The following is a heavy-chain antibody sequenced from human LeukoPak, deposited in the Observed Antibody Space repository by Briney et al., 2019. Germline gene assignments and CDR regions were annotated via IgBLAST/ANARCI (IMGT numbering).Heavy chain of an antibody. CDR1: GGSISSSSYY. D-gene: IGHD6-19*01. V-gene: IGHV4-39*07. CDR2: IYYSGST. J-gene: IGHJ4*02. Sequence: SETLSLTCTVSGGSISSSSYYWGWIRQPPGKGLEWIGSIYYSGSTNYNPSLKSRVTISVDTSKNQFSLKLSSVTAADTAVYYCARDFGWNYLGYWGQGTLVTVSS. CDR3: ARDFGWNYLGY.